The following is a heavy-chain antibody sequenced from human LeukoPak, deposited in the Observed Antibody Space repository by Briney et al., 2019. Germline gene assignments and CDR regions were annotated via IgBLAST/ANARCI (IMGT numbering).Heavy chain of an antibody. CDR2: IDHSGST. CDR1: GGFISSSSYY. V-gene: IGHV4-61*05. CDR3: ARLKATVSIHAYFDS. J-gene: IGHJ4*02. Sequence: PSETLSLTCTVSGGFISSSSYYWGWIGQPPGKGLEWIGYIDHSGSTNYNPSLKSRVSISSDTSKNQFSLELSSVTAADTAVYYCARLKATVSIHAYFDSWGQGTLVTVSS. D-gene: IGHD4-17*01.